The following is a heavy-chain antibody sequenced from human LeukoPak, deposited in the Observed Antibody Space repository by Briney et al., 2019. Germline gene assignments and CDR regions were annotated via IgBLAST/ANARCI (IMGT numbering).Heavy chain of an antibody. V-gene: IGHV3-74*01. D-gene: IGHD5-18*01. J-gene: IGHJ4*02. CDR2: INRDGSST. CDR1: GIIFSNYW. Sequence: PGGSLRLSCAASGIIFSNYWMHWVRQAPGKGLAWVSRINRDGSSTSYADSVKGRFTISRDNAKNTLYLQMNSLRAEDTAVYYCARGGGYSYGSFDYWGQGTLVTVSS. CDR3: ARGGGYSYGSFDY.